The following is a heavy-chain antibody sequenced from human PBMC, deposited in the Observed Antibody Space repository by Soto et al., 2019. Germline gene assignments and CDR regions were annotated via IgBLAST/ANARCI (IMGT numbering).Heavy chain of an antibody. V-gene: IGHV1-58*02. Sequence: SVKVSCKASGFDFGSFGIQFLRQTRGRGLEWVGWIVVASGRTNYARQFQGRVAFSRDMSSTTAYMDLYDLKSDDTAVYFCSADHPHTAIGWPVWGQGTTVTVSS. CDR3: SADHPHTAIGWPV. CDR1: GFDFGSFG. CDR2: IVVASGRT. J-gene: IGHJ6*02.